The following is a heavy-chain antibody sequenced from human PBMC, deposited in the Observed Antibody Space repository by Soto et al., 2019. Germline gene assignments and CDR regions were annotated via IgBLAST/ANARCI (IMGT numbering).Heavy chain of an antibody. CDR3: ARDPHYYGSGSYYPPDY. J-gene: IGHJ4*02. V-gene: IGHV1-18*01. Sequence: ASVKVSCKASGYTFTSYGISWVRQAPGQGLEWMGWISACNGNTNYSQKLQGRVTITRDTSASTAYMELSSLRSEDTAVYYCARDPHYYGSGSYYPPDYWGQGTLVTVSS. CDR1: GYTFTSYG. CDR2: ISACNGNT. D-gene: IGHD3-10*01.